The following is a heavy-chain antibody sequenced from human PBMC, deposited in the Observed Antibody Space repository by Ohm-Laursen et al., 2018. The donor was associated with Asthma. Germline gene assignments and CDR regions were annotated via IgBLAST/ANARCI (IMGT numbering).Heavy chain of an antibody. J-gene: IGHJ4*02. Sequence: SDTLSLTCTVSGGSISSYYWSWIRQPPGKGLEWIGYIYYSGSTNYNPSLKSRVTISVDTSKNQFSLKLSSVTAADTAVYYCARGPNYYDSSGFDYWGQGTLVTVSS. V-gene: IGHV4-59*07. CDR3: ARGPNYYDSSGFDY. D-gene: IGHD3-22*01. CDR1: GGSISSYY. CDR2: IYYSGST.